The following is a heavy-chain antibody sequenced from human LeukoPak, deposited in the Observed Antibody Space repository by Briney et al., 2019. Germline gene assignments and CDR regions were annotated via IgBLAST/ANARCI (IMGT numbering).Heavy chain of an antibody. J-gene: IGHJ6*02. D-gene: IGHD4-17*01. Sequence: GGSLRLSCAASGFTFSSYGMHWVRQAPGKGLEWVAVIWYDGSNKYYADSVKGRFTISRDNSKNTLYLQMNSLRAEDTAVYYCARGYVDYVTYYGMDVWGQGTTVTVSS. CDR1: GFTFSSYG. CDR2: IWYDGSNK. V-gene: IGHV3-33*01. CDR3: ARGYVDYVTYYGMDV.